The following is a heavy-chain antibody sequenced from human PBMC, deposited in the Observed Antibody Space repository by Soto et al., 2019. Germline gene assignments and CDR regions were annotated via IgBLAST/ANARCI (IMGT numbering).Heavy chain of an antibody. Sequence: RASVKVSCKASGGTFSSYAISWVRQAPGQGLEWMGGIIPIFGTANYAQKFQGRVTITADESTSTAYMELSSLRSEDTAVYYCARASRYFDWFCFDYWGQGTLVTVSS. CDR2: IIPIFGTA. CDR1: GGTFSSYA. CDR3: ARASRYFDWFCFDY. V-gene: IGHV1-69*13. D-gene: IGHD3-9*01. J-gene: IGHJ4*02.